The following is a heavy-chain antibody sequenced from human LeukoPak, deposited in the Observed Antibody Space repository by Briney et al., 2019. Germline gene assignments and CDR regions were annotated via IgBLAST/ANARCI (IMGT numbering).Heavy chain of an antibody. D-gene: IGHD6-13*01. J-gene: IGHJ5*02. V-gene: IGHV1-69*02. CDR2: IIPILGIA. CDR1: GGTISTDN. Sequence: ASVKVSCKASGGTISTDNISWVRQAPGQGLEWMGRIIPILGIANYAQKFQGRVTITADKSTSTAYMELSSLRSEDTAVYYCARVPDSSSWGSWFDPWGQGTLVTVSS. CDR3: ARVPDSSSWGSWFDP.